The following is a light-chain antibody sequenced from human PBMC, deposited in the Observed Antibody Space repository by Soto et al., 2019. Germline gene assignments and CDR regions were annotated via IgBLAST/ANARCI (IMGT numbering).Light chain of an antibody. V-gene: IGKV1-17*01. Sequence: DIQMTQFPSSLSASVGDRVTITCRASQGIGNDLGWYQHKPGKAPKRLIFSASTLDSGVPSRFSGGVFGTLFTLTLNSLQPEDSSTYYSPHYHKYPLTLGGGTKVEIK. CDR3: PHYHKYPLT. J-gene: IGKJ4*01. CDR2: SAS. CDR1: QGIGND.